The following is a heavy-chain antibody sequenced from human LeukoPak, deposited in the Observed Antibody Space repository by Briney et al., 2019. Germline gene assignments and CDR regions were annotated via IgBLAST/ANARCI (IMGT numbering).Heavy chain of an antibody. CDR2: IYYSGST. D-gene: IGHD2-15*01. Sequence: SETLSLTCTVSGGSISSYYWSWIRQPPGKGLEWVGYIYYSGSTNYNPSLKSRVTISVDTSKNQFSLKLSSVTAADTAVYYCARHGYCSGGSCFSFDPWGQGTLVTVSS. CDR1: GGSISSYY. CDR3: ARHGYCSGGSCFSFDP. J-gene: IGHJ5*02. V-gene: IGHV4-59*08.